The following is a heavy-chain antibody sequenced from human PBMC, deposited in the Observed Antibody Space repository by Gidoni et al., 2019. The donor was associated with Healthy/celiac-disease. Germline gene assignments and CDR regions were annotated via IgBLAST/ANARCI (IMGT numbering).Heavy chain of an antibody. Sequence: QVQLVESGGGVVQPGRSLRLSCAAPGFTFSSYAMHWVRQAPGKGLEWVAVISYDGSNKYYADSVKGRFTISRDNSKNTLYLQMNSLRAEDTAVYYCARATSSGWYGDYFDYWGQGTLVTVSS. J-gene: IGHJ4*02. CDR3: ARATSSGWYGDYFDY. D-gene: IGHD6-19*01. V-gene: IGHV3-30*01. CDR1: GFTFSSYA. CDR2: ISYDGSNK.